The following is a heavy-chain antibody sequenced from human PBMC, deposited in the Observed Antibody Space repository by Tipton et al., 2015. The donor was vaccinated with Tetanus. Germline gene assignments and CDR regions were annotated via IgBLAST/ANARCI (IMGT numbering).Heavy chain of an antibody. J-gene: IGHJ3*02. CDR1: GGSISSYY. CDR3: ARDLGDYGDYDAFDI. Sequence: LRLSCTVSGGSISSYYWSWIRQPPGKGLEWIGYIYYSGSTNYNPSLKSRVTISVDTSKNQFSLKLSSVTAADTAVYYCARDLGDYGDYDAFDIWGQGTMVTVSS. D-gene: IGHD4-17*01. CDR2: IYYSGST. V-gene: IGHV4-59*01.